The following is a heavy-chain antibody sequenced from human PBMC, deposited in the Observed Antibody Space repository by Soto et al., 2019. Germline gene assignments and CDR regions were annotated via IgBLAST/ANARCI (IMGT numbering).Heavy chain of an antibody. CDR2: IKSKTDGGTT. J-gene: IGHJ4*01. CDR1: GFTFSNAW. V-gene: IGHV3-15*07. CDR3: TTDSYITTVIIRFDY. D-gene: IGHD3-10*01. Sequence: GWSLRLSCAASGFTFSNAWINWVRQAPGKGLEWVGLIKSKTDGGTTDFAAPVKGRFAISRGDSKNMVYLQMNSLKTEDTAVYYCTTDSYITTVIIRFDYWGHGTMGTVSS.